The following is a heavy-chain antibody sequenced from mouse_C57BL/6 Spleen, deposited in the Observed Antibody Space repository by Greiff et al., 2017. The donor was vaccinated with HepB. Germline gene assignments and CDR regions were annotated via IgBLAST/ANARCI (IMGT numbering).Heavy chain of an antibody. CDR3: STGEYYAMDY. D-gene: IGHD4-1*01. J-gene: IGHJ4*01. V-gene: IGHV1-64*01. CDR1: GYTFTSYC. CDR2: IHPNSGST. Sequence: QVQLQQPGAELVKPGASVKLSCKASGYTFTSYCMHWVKQRPGQGLEWIGMIHPNSGSTNYNEKFKSKATLTVDKSSSTAHRQLSSRTSEDSAVYYSSTGEYYAMDYWGQGTSVTVSS.